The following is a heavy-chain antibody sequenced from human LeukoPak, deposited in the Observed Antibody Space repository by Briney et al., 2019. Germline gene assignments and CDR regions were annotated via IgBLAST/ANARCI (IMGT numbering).Heavy chain of an antibody. Sequence: GGSLRLSCAASGFTFSSYGMSWVRQAPGKGLEWVPAISGSGGSTYYADSVKGRFTISRDNSKNTLYLQMNSLRAEDTAVYYCAKDSWSSGWYDWYFDLWGRGTLVTVSS. CDR3: AKDSWSSGWYDWYFDL. V-gene: IGHV3-23*01. CDR1: GFTFSSYG. J-gene: IGHJ2*01. CDR2: ISGSGGST. D-gene: IGHD6-19*01.